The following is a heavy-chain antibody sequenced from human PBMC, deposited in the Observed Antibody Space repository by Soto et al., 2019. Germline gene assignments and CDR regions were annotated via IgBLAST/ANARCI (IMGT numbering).Heavy chain of an antibody. CDR1: GGSFSSSDYS. D-gene: IGHD2-21*01. CDR3: ARHALNGDGWRQYFAI. J-gene: IGHJ4*02. CDR2: LYHDGST. Sequence: SETLSLTCSVSGGSFSSSDYSWAWIRQPPGMGLEWIGTLYHDGSTYYNRSLKTRVAMSVDTSKKQFSLNLSSVTAADTAVYYCARHALNGDGWRQYFAIWGQGTLVTVSS. V-gene: IGHV4-39*01.